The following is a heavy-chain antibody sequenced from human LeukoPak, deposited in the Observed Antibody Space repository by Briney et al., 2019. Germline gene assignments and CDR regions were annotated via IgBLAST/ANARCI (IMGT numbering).Heavy chain of an antibody. CDR1: GYTFTTYA. CDR3: ARGDGDNWYYFDY. CDR2: INTNTGNP. V-gene: IGHV7-4-1*02. Sequence: ASVKVSCKASGYTFTTYAMNWVRQAPGQGLEWMGWINTNTGNPTYAQGFTGRFVFSLDTSVSTAYLQISSLKTEDTAAYYCARGDGDNWYYFDYWGQGTLVTVSS. J-gene: IGHJ4*02. D-gene: IGHD5-24*01.